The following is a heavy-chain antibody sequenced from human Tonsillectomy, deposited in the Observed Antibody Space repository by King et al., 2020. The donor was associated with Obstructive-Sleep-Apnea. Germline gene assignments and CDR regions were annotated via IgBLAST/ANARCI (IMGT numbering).Heavy chain of an antibody. CDR1: GFSLSTSGVG. Sequence: TLKESGPTLVRPTQTLTLTCTFSGFSLSTSGVGVGWIRQPPGKALEWLALIYWDDDKRSSPSLKSRLTITRDTPKNQLFLTMTNMDPVDTATYYCAHRPPLAYYFDYWGQGTLVTVSS. V-gene: IGHV2-5*02. J-gene: IGHJ4*02. CDR3: AHRPPLAYYFDY. CDR2: IYWDDDK.